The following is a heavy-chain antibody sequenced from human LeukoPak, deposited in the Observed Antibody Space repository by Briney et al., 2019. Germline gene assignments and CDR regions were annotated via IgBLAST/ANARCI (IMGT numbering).Heavy chain of an antibody. CDR3: ARDQGMPHYYYYGMDV. CDR2: ISSSSSYI. D-gene: IGHD2-2*01. V-gene: IGHV3-21*04. J-gene: IGHJ6*02. Sequence: GGSLRLSCAASGFTFSSYSMNWVRQAPGKGLEWVSPISSSSSYIYYADSVKGRFTISRDNAKNSLYLQMNSLRAEDTAVYYCARDQGMPHYYYYGMDVWGQGTTVTVSS. CDR1: GFTFSSYS.